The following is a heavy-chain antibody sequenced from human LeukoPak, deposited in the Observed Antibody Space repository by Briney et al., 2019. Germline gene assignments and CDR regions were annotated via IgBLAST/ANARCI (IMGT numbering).Heavy chain of an antibody. V-gene: IGHV1-69*04. CDR1: GGTFSIYA. Sequence: ASVTVSCTASGGTFSIYAISWVRQAPGQGLEWMGRIIPILGIANYAQKFQGRVTITADKSTSTAYMELSSLRSEDTAVYYCAGSYQFDPWSQGTLVTVSS. CDR3: AGSYQFDP. D-gene: IGHD2-21*01. CDR2: IIPILGIA. J-gene: IGHJ5*02.